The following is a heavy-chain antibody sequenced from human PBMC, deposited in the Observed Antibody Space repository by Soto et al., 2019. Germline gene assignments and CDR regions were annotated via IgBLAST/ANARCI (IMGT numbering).Heavy chain of an antibody. J-gene: IGHJ6*03. Sequence: EVQLLESGGGLVQPGGSLRLSCAASGFTFSSYAMSWVRQAPGKGLEWVSAISGSGGSTYYADSVKGRFTISRDNSKNTLYLQMNSLRAEDTAVYYCAKDGIRLTIRDYYYYMDVWGKGTTVTVSS. V-gene: IGHV3-23*01. CDR1: GFTFSSYA. CDR3: AKDGIRLTIRDYYYYMDV. CDR2: ISGSGGST. D-gene: IGHD3-16*01.